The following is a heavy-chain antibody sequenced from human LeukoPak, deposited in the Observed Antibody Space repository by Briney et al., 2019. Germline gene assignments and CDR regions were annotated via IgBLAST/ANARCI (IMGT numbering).Heavy chain of an antibody. J-gene: IGHJ6*02. Sequence: GGSLRLFCAASGFTFSSYSMNWVRQPPGKGLEWVSSISSSSSYIYYADSVKGRFTISRDNAKNSLYLQMNSLRAEDTAVYYCARDHTTVTTRYYGMDVWGQGTTVTVSS. D-gene: IGHD4-17*01. CDR2: ISSSSSYI. CDR1: GFTFSSYS. V-gene: IGHV3-21*01. CDR3: ARDHTTVTTRYYGMDV.